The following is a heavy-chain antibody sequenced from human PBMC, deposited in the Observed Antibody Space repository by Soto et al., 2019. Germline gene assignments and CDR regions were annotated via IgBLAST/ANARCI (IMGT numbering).Heavy chain of an antibody. CDR2: ISSSSSYI. CDR3: ARDPVLKVASDD. Sequence: EVQLVESGGGLVKPGGSLRLSCAASGFTFSSYSMNWVRQAPGKGLEWVSSISSSSSYIYYADSVKGRFTISRDNAKHSLYLQMNSLRAEDTAVYYCARDPVLKVASDDWGQGTLVTVSS. CDR1: GFTFSSYS. V-gene: IGHV3-21*01. D-gene: IGHD3-10*01. J-gene: IGHJ4*02.